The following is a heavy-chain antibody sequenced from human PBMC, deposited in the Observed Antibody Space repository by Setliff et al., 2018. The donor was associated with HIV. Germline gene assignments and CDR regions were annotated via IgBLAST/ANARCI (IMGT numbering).Heavy chain of an antibody. CDR1: GGSISSSNYY. CDR2: IYYSGST. V-gene: IGHV4-39*01. J-gene: IGHJ4*02. Sequence: SETLSLTCTVSGGSISSSNYYWGWIRQPPGKGLDWIGSIYYSGSTYYNPSLKSRVTISVDTSKNQFSLKLSSVTAADTAVYYCASTTGYTAGRGGYFDCWGQGLQVTVS. CDR3: ASTTGYTAGRGGYFDC. D-gene: IGHD3-16*02.